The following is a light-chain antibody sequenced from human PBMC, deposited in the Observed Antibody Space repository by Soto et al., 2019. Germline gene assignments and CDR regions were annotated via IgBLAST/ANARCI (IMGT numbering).Light chain of an antibody. CDR3: QSYDSSLSGSV. CDR2: RNN. V-gene: IGLV1-40*01. Sequence: QPVLTQPPSVSGAPGQRVTISCTGSSSNSGAGYDVHWYQQLPGAAPKLLIHRNNNRPSGVPDRFSGSKSGASASLAITGLQAEDEADYYCQSYDSSLSGSVFGGGTQLTVL. CDR1: SSNSGAGYD. J-gene: IGLJ2*01.